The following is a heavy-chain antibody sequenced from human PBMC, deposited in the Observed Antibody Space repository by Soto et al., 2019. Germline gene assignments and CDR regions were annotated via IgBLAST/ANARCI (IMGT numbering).Heavy chain of an antibody. CDR1: GFTFSSYG. CDR2: IWYDGSNK. CDR3: SRDKYSSSCGEADY. D-gene: IGHD6-6*01. V-gene: IGHV3-33*01. Sequence: QVQLVESGGGVVQPGRSLRLSCAASGFTFSSYGMHWVRQAPGKGLEWVAVIWYDGSNKYYADSVKGRFTISRDNSKNTLYLQMNSLRAEDTAVYYCSRDKYSSSCGEADYWGQGTLFTVSS. J-gene: IGHJ4*02.